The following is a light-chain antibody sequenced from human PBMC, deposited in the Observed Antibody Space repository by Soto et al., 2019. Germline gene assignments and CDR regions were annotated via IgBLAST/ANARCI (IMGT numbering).Light chain of an antibody. CDR2: GNS. V-gene: IGLV1-40*01. Sequence: QAVLTQPPSVSGAPGQRVTISCTGSSSNIGAGYDVHWYQQLPGTAPKLLIYGNSKRPSGVPDRFSGSKSGTSASLAITGLQDEDEADYHCQSYDSSLSGSVFGGGTKLTVL. J-gene: IGLJ2*01. CDR1: SSNIGAGYD. CDR3: QSYDSSLSGSV.